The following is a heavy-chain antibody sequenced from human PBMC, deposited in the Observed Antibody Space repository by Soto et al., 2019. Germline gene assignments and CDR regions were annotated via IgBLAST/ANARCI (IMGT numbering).Heavy chain of an antibody. CDR1: GFRFSDYF. CDR3: AREGTFAPNGNQLMDV. Sequence: ASVKVSCKASGFRFSDYFMHWVRQAPGQGLEWMGIINPSGDRTDYAQKFPGRVTITRDTSTSTVYMDLSSLRYEDTAVYFCAREGTFAPNGNQLMDVWGQGTTVIVA. V-gene: IGHV1-46*01. J-gene: IGHJ6*02. D-gene: IGHD1-1*01. CDR2: INPSGDRT.